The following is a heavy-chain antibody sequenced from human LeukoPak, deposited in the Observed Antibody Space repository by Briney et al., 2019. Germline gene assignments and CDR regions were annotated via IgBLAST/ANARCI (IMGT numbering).Heavy chain of an antibody. CDR2: ISYDATNK. D-gene: IGHD2/OR15-2a*01. J-gene: IGHJ4*02. V-gene: IGHV3-30*18. Sequence: GGSLRLSCAASGFTFSSSDMHWVRQAPGKGLEWVAVISYDATNKYYAASVKGRFTLSRDNSKNTLYLQTNTLRDEDSAVYYCAKASSNYFYYFEYWGQGTLVTVSS. CDR3: AKASSNYFYYFEY. CDR1: GFTFSSSD.